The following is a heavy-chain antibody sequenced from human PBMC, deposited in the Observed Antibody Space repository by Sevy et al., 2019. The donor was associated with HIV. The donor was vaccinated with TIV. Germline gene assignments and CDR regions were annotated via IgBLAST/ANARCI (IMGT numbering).Heavy chain of an antibody. CDR2: IKSKTDGGTT. D-gene: IGHD3-9*01. CDR3: TTDGDYGYYILTGYYSTFKPDAFDI. V-gene: IGHV3-15*01. Sequence: GGSLRLSCAASGFTFSNAWMSWVRQAPGKGLEWVGRIKSKTDGGTTDYAAPVKGRFTISRDDSKNTLYLQMNSLKTEDTAVYYCTTDGDYGYYILTGYYSTFKPDAFDIWGQGTMVTVSS. CDR1: GFTFSNAW. J-gene: IGHJ3*02.